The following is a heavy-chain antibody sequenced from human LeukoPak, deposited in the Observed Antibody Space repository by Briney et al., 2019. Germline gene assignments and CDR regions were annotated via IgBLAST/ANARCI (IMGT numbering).Heavy chain of an antibody. CDR1: GGSISSYY. CDR2: IDYSGST. Sequence: SETLSLTCTISGGSISSYYWSWIRQPPGKGREWIGYIDYSGSTAYNPSLNGLVAVSVDTSKNQFSLKLRSVTAADTAVYYCARLNGGNWGPGILVTVSS. CDR3: ARLNGGN. D-gene: IGHD4-23*01. J-gene: IGHJ4*02. V-gene: IGHV4-59*08.